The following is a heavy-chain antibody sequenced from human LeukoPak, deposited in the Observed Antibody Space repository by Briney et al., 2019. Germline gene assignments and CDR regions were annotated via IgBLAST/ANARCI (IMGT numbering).Heavy chain of an antibody. CDR1: GFTFSSYE. Sequence: GGSLRLSCAASGFTFSSYEMNWVRQAPGKGLEWVSAISGSGGSTYYADSVKGRFTISRDNSKNTLYLQMNSLRAEDTAVYYCAKHGFGVFEGYWGQGTLVTVSS. J-gene: IGHJ4*02. D-gene: IGHD3-10*01. CDR2: ISGSGGST. V-gene: IGHV3-23*01. CDR3: AKHGFGVFEGY.